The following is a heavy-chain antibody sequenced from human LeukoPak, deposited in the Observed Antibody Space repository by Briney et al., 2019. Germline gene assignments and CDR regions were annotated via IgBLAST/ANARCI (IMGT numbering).Heavy chain of an antibody. J-gene: IGHJ6*03. CDR1: GYTFSSYA. D-gene: IGHD3-10*01. CDR3: ARAVNGLTMVRGVRDYYYYMDV. Sequence: ASVKVSCKASGYTFSSYAISWVRQAPGQALEWPGGIIPIFGTSNYAQKFQGSFTITADKSTSTAYLGLSSLRSEDTAVYFCARAVNGLTMVRGVRDYYYYMDVWGKGTTVTVSS. V-gene: IGHV1-69*06. CDR2: IIPIFGTS.